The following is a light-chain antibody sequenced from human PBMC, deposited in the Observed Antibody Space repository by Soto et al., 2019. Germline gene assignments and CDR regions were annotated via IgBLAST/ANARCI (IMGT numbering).Light chain of an antibody. J-gene: IGKJ1*01. CDR2: VSS. CDR1: QSLLHTDGYDY. V-gene: IGKV2-28*01. Sequence: DIVMTQSPLSLSVTPGEPASISCRSSQSLLHTDGYDYLDWYLQKPGQSPQLLIHVSSYRASGVPDRFSGSGSGTDFTLRISRVEAEDVGVYYCMQSLQTPRTFGQGTKVEI. CDR3: MQSLQTPRT.